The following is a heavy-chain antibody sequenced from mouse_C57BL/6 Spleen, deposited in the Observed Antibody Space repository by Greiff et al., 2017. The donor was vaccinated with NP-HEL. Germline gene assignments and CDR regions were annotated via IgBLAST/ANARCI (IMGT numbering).Heavy chain of an antibody. Sequence: QVQLQQPGTELVKPGASVKLSCKASGYTFTSYWMHWVKQRPGQGLEWIGNINPSNGGTNYNEKFKSKATLTVDKSSSTAYMQLSSLTSEDSAVYYCAREDYSNSYWYFDVWGTGTTVTVSS. V-gene: IGHV1-53*01. CDR1: GYTFTSYW. D-gene: IGHD2-5*01. CDR2: INPSNGGT. J-gene: IGHJ1*03. CDR3: AREDYSNSYWYFDV.